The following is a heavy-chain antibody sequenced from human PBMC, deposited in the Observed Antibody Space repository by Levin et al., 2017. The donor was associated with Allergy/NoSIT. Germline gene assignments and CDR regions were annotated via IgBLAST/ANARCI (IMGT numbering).Heavy chain of an antibody. CDR2: IYPGDSDT. CDR1: GYSFTSYW. V-gene: IGHV5-51*01. CDR3: ARLLNSGWYADY. D-gene: IGHD6-19*01. J-gene: IGHJ4*02. Sequence: ASVKVSCKGSGYSFTSYWIGWVRQLPGKGLEWMGIIYPGDSDTRYSPSFQGQVTISADKSISTAYLQWSSLKASDSAMYYCARLLNSGWYADYWGQGTLVTVSS.